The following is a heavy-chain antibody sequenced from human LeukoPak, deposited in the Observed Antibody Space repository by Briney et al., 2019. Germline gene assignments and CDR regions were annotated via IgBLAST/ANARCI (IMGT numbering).Heavy chain of an antibody. CDR2: ISGSGIYI. Sequence: GGSLRLSCAASGFTFSAYSMNWVRQAPGKGLQWVSSISGSGIYIYYADSVKGRFTISRDNSKNTLYLQMNSLRAEDTAVYYCAKALLYFDVDYWGQGTLVTVSS. V-gene: IGHV3-21*01. CDR3: AKALLYFDVDY. CDR1: GFTFSAYS. J-gene: IGHJ4*02. D-gene: IGHD3-9*01.